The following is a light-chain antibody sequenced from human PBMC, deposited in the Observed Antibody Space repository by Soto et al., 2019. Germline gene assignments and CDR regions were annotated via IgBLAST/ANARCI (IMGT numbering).Light chain of an antibody. CDR3: SSYTNINTRACV. V-gene: IGLV2-8*01. CDR2: EVT. J-gene: IGLJ1*01. Sequence: QSVLTQPPSASGSPGQSLTISCTGTSSDVGFYNFVSWYQQRPGKAPKLVICEVTKRPSGVPDRFSGSKSGSTASLTVSGLQAEDEAEYYCSSYTNINTRACVFGTGTKVTVL. CDR1: SSDVGFYNF.